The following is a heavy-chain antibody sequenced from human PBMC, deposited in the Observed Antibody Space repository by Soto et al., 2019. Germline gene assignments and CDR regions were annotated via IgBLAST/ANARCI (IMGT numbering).Heavy chain of an antibody. CDR3: ARGLQEDPGY. CDR1: GGTFSSYT. V-gene: IGHV1-69*02. D-gene: IGHD4-4*01. CDR2: IIPILGIA. Sequence: QVQLVHSGAEVKKPGSSVKVSCKASGGTFSSYTISWVLQAPGRGLEWMGRIIPILGIANYAQKFQGRVTITADKATSTAYMELSSLRSEDTAVYYCARGLQEDPGYWGQGTLVTVSS. J-gene: IGHJ4*02.